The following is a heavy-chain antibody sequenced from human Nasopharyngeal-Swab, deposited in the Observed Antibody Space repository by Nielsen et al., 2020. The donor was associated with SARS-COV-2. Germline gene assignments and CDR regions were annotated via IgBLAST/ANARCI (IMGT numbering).Heavy chain of an antibody. Sequence: SETLSLTCAVSGCPISSGGYSGSWVRQPPGKGLEWNGYIYHSGSTYYNPSLKSRVTISVDRSKNPFSLKLSSVTAADTAVYYCARGEGEAIDYWGQGTLVTVSS. CDR3: ARGEGEAIDY. V-gene: IGHV4-30-2*01. CDR1: GCPISSGGYS. CDR2: IYHSGST. D-gene: IGHD3-16*01. J-gene: IGHJ4*02.